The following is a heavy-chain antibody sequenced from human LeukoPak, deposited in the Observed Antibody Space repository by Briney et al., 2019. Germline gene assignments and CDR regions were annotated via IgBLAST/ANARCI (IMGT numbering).Heavy chain of an antibody. Sequence: GGSLRLSCAASGFVFSASYMSWVREAPGKGLEWVATIKPDGSEKYHVDSVSGRFTISRDNTNDSLFLQMNSLRVDDTAVYYCVRGGTYWTVSWGQGTLVNVS. CDR1: GFVFSASY. V-gene: IGHV3-7*01. CDR2: IKPDGSEK. J-gene: IGHJ5*01. CDR3: VRGGTYWTVS.